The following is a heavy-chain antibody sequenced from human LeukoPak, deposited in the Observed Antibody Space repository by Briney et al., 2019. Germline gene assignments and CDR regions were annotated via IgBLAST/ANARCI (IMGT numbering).Heavy chain of an antibody. CDR2: ISFSSSTI. CDR1: GLTFSTNS. Sequence: GGSLRLSCAAAGLTFSTNSMNWVRQAPGKGLEWVSYISFSSSTIYYADSVKGRFTISRDNAKNTLYLQMNSLRAEDTAVYYCAKDSVTRRIAAAGTGDYWGQGTLVTVSS. D-gene: IGHD6-13*01. CDR3: AKDSVTRRIAAAGTGDY. V-gene: IGHV3-48*01. J-gene: IGHJ4*02.